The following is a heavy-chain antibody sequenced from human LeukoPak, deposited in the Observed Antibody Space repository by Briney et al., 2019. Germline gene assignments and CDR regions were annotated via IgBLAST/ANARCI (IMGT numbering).Heavy chain of an antibody. CDR1: GYSFTSYW. D-gene: IGHD1-26*01. V-gene: IGHV5-51*01. CDR3: ARHNSGSYYEFDY. CDR2: IYPGDPDT. J-gene: IGHJ4*02. Sequence: GESLKISRKGSGYSFTSYWIGWVRQMPGKGLELMGIIYPGDPDTRYSPSFQGQVTISADKSISTAYLQWSSLKASDTAMYYCARHNSGSYYEFDYWGQGTLVTVSS.